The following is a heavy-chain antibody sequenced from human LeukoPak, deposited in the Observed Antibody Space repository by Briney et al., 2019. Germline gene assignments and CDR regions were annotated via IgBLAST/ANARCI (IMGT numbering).Heavy chain of an antibody. J-gene: IGHJ4*02. CDR2: ISSSSSYI. Sequence: GGSLRLSCAASGFTFSSYSMNWVRQAPGKGLEWVSSISSSSSYIYYADSVKGRFTIFRDNAKNSLYLQMNSLRAEDTAVYYCARSWGRDFDYWGQGTLVTVSS. CDR1: GFTFSSYS. D-gene: IGHD3-16*01. CDR3: ARSWGRDFDY. V-gene: IGHV3-21*01.